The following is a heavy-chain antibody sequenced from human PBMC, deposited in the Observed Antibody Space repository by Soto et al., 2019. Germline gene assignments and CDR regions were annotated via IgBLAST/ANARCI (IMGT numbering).Heavy chain of an antibody. V-gene: IGHV4-34*01. D-gene: IGHD5-12*01. J-gene: IGHJ3*02. CDR3: ARVWSRDGYNSAFDI. CDR2: INHSGST. Sequence: PSETLSLTCAVYGGSFSGYYWSWIRQPPGKGLEWIGEINHSGSTNYNPSLKSRVTISVDTSKNQFSLKLSSVTAADTAVYYCARVWSRDGYNSAFDIWGQGTMVTVS. CDR1: GGSFSGYY.